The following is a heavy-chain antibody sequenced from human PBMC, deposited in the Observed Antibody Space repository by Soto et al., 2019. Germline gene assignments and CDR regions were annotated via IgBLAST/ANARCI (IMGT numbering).Heavy chain of an antibody. Sequence: ETLSLTCAVYGGSFSGYYWSWIRQPPGKGLEWIGEINHSGSTNYNPSLKSQVTISVDTSKNQFSLKLSSVTAADTAVYYCARLDIVVVPAATPQYYFDYWGQGTLVTVSS. V-gene: IGHV4-34*01. D-gene: IGHD2-2*03. J-gene: IGHJ4*02. CDR1: GGSFSGYY. CDR3: ARLDIVVVPAATPQYYFDY. CDR2: INHSGST.